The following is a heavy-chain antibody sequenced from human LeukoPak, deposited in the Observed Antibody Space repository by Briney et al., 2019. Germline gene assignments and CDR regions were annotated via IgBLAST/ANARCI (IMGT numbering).Heavy chain of an antibody. V-gene: IGHV3-7*01. Sequence: GGSLRLSCTASGFIFNKYWMSWVRQAPGKGLEWVATVREDGAEKYYVDSVKGRITISRDNAKNSLYLQINSPRVEDTAVYYCAKDGLEWLLGLGNYYYYMDVWGKGTTVTVSS. CDR1: GFIFNKYW. CDR3: AKDGLEWLLGLGNYYYYMDV. CDR2: VREDGAEK. D-gene: IGHD3-3*01. J-gene: IGHJ6*03.